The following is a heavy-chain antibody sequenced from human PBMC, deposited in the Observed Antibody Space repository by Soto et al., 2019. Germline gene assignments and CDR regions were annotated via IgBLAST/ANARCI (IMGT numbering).Heavy chain of an antibody. D-gene: IGHD6-6*01. CDR3: ARDRSDSSRDDSFDI. CDR2: IYRGFRT. Sequence: GGSLRLSCAVSGFNVANTYMRWVRQAPGRGLEWVSVIYRGFRTFYAESVKGRFTVSRDDSKNTVSLQMNSMRAEDTAVYYCARDRSDSSRDDSFDIWGQGTMVTVSS. CDR1: GFNVANTY. J-gene: IGHJ3*02. V-gene: IGHV3-53*01.